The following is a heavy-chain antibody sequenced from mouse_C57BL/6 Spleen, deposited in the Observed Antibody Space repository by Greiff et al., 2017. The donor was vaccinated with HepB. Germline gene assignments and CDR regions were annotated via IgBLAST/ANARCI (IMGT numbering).Heavy chain of an antibody. V-gene: IGHV1-50*01. Sequence: VQLQQPGAELVKPGASVKLSCKASGYTFTSYWMQWVKQRPGQGLEWIGEIDPSDSYTNYNQKFKGKATLTVDTSSSTAYMQLSSLTSEDSAVYYCARGKSNYGYWGQGTTLTVSS. D-gene: IGHD2-5*01. CDR2: IDPSDSYT. CDR3: ARGKSNYGY. CDR1: GYTFTSYW. J-gene: IGHJ2*01.